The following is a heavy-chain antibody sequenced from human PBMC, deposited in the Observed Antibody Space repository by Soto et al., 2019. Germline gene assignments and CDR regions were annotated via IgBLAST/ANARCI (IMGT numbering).Heavy chain of an antibody. CDR1: GDSISSSSYY. J-gene: IGHJ6*02. Sequence: QLQLQESGPGLVKPSETLSLTCTVSGDSISSSSYYWRWIRQPPGKGLKWIGSIYYSGSTYYNPSLKSRLTMSAHTSKNQFSLKLSSVTAADTAVYYCARHFDILAGFGMDVWGQGTTVTVSS. CDR3: ARHFDILAGFGMDV. V-gene: IGHV4-39*01. D-gene: IGHD3-9*01. CDR2: IYYSGST.